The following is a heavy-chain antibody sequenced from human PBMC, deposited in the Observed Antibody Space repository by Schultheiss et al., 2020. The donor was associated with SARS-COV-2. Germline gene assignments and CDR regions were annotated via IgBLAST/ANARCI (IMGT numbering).Heavy chain of an antibody. CDR1: GFTFSSYS. CDR2: IWYDGSNK. Sequence: GGSLRLSCAASGFTFSSYSMNWVRQAPGKGLEWVAVIWYDGSNKYYADSVKGRFTISRDNSKNTLYLQMNSLRAEDTAVYYCARSAEGDAFDIWGQGTMVTVSS. V-gene: IGHV3-33*08. CDR3: ARSAEGDAFDI. J-gene: IGHJ3*02.